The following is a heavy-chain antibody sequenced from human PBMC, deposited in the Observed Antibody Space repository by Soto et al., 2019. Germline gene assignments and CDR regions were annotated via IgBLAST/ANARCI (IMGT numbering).Heavy chain of an antibody. J-gene: IGHJ5*02. CDR1: GGSISSYY. V-gene: IGHV4-59*01. CDR3: ASYDSSGYYNWFDP. CDR2: IYYSGST. D-gene: IGHD3-22*01. Sequence: PSETLSLTCTVSGGSISSYYLSWIRQPPGKGLEWIGYIYYSGSTNYNPSLKSRVTISVDTSKNQFSLKLSSVTAADTAVYYCASYDSSGYYNWFDPWGQGTLVTVSS.